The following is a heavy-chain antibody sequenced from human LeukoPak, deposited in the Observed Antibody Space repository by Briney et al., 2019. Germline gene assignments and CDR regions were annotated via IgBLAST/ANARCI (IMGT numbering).Heavy chain of an antibody. CDR1: GFTFSSYG. CDR3: ARDAWGYCSGGSCYSGYFDY. CDR2: IWYDGSNK. J-gene: IGHJ4*02. V-gene: IGHV3-33*01. D-gene: IGHD2-15*01. Sequence: GGSLRLSCAASGFTFSSYGMHWVRQAPRKGLEWVAVIWYDGSNKYYADSVKGRFTISRDNSKNTLYLQMNSLRAEDTAVYYCARDAWGYCSGGSCYSGYFDYWGQGTLVTVSS.